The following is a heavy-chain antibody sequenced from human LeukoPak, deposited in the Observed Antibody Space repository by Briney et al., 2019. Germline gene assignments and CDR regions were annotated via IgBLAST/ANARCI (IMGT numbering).Heavy chain of an antibody. Sequence: GASVKVSCKASGYTFTSYDINWVRQATGQGLEWMGWMNPNSGNTGYAQKFQGRVTITRNTSISTAYMELSSLRSEDTAVYYCARGSRRITGTTDYWGQGTLVTVSS. CDR2: MNPNSGNT. D-gene: IGHD1-7*01. CDR1: GYTFTSYD. V-gene: IGHV1-8*03. CDR3: ARGSRRITGTTDY. J-gene: IGHJ4*02.